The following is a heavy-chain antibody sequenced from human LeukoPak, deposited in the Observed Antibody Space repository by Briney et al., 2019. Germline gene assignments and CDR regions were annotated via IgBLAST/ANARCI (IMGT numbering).Heavy chain of an antibody. Sequence: LGASVKVSCKASGYTFTSYYMHWVRQAPGQGLEWMGIINPSGGSTSYAQKFQGRVTMTRDTSTSTAYMELRSLRSDDTAVYYCARDSRIAARPHMDVWGKGTTVTVSS. V-gene: IGHV1-46*01. CDR1: GYTFTSYY. J-gene: IGHJ6*03. D-gene: IGHD6-6*01. CDR3: ARDSRIAARPHMDV. CDR2: INPSGGST.